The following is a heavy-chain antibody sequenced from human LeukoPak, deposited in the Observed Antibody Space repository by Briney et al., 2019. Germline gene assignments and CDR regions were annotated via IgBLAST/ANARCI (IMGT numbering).Heavy chain of an antibody. V-gene: IGHV4-39*07. CDR2: IYNSGSN. CDR1: GGSISSSTYY. D-gene: IGHD2/OR15-2a*01. CDR3: ARQYLHPFDD. Sequence: SETLSLTCTVSGGSISSSTYYWGWIRQPPGKGLEWIASIYNSGSNYYNPSLKSRVIISVDTSKNQFSLKVSSVTAADTAVYYCARQYLHPFDDWGRGTLVTASS. J-gene: IGHJ4*02.